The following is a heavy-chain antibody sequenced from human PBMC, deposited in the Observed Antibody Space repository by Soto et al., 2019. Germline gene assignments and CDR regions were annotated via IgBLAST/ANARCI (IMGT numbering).Heavy chain of an antibody. CDR2: INTANGNT. CDR3: ARDQGLCSGGSCWGYFDY. Sequence: ASVKVSCKASGYTFTNNAIHWVRQAPGQRLEWMGWINTANGNTKYSQKFQGRVTITRDTSASTAYMELSSLRSEDTAVYYCARDQGLCSGGSCWGYFDYWGQGTLVTVSS. V-gene: IGHV1-3*04. D-gene: IGHD2-15*01. J-gene: IGHJ4*02. CDR1: GYTFTNNA.